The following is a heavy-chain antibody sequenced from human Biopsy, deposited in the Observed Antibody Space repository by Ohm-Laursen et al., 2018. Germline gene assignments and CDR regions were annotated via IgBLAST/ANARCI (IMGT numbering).Heavy chain of an antibody. D-gene: IGHD3-22*01. Sequence: SLRLSCAASGFRFSSHTMSWVRQVPGKGLEWVSAITSSGDTTYYSDSVKGRFTISRDSSKNTLHLQMNSLRAEDTAVYYCAKDQGYYYDRSVYYYFDYWGQGTLVTVSS. CDR2: ITSSGDTT. J-gene: IGHJ4*02. V-gene: IGHV3-23*01. CDR3: AKDQGYYYDRSVYYYFDY. CDR1: GFRFSSHT.